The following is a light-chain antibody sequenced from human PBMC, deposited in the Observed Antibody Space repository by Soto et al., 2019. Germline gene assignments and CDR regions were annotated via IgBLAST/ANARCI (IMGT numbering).Light chain of an antibody. Sequence: ALTQPASVSGSPGQSITISCTGTSSDIGGYNFVSWYQQHPGNAPNLIIYDVASRPSGVSDRFSGSKSGNAASLTISGLQAEDEALYYCNSYTTSGAIVFGGGTKLTVL. CDR2: DVA. CDR3: NSYTTSGAIV. CDR1: SSDIGGYNF. V-gene: IGLV2-14*03. J-gene: IGLJ3*02.